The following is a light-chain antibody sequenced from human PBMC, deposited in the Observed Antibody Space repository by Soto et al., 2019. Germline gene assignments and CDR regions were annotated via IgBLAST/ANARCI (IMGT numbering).Light chain of an antibody. CDR1: SSDVGGYNC. CDR2: EVS. V-gene: IGLV2-8*01. J-gene: IGLJ2*01. CDR3: SSYAGSNIPVV. Sequence: QSALTQPPSASGSPGQSVTISCTGTSSDVGGYNCVSWYQQHPGKAPKLLISEVSKRPSGVPDRFSGSKSGNTDSLTVSGLEAEDEADYYCSSYAGSNIPVVFGGGTKLTVL.